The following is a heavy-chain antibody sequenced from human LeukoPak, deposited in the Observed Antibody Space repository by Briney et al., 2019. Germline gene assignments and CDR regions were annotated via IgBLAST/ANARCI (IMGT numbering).Heavy chain of an antibody. J-gene: IGHJ3*02. V-gene: IGHV3-11*06. CDR3: AREDSNAFDI. Sequence: GGSLRLSCAATGFTVSDYYMSWIRQAPGKGLEWVSYISSSSSYTNYADSVKGRFTISRDNAKNSLYLQMNSLRAEDTAVYYCAREDSNAFDIWGQGTMVTVSS. CDR1: GFTVSDYY. CDR2: ISSSSSYT. D-gene: IGHD6-13*01.